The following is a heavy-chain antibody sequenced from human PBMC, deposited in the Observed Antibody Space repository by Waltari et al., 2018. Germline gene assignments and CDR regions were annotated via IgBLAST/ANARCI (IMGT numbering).Heavy chain of an antibody. Sequence: QVQLQESGPGLVKPSETLSLTCTVSGGSISSHYWSWIRQPPGKGLEWIGYIYYSGSTNYNPSLKSRVTISVDTAKNQFSLKLSSVTAADTAVYYCARARDYYGSGSLPPFDYWGQGTLVTVSS. V-gene: IGHV4-59*11. CDR1: GGSISSHY. J-gene: IGHJ4*02. D-gene: IGHD3-10*01. CDR3: ARARDYYGSGSLPPFDY. CDR2: IYYSGST.